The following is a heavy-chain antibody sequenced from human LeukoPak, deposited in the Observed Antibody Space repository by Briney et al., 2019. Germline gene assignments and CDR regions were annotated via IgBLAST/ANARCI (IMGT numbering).Heavy chain of an antibody. CDR3: ARGRGVPARKYYYDSSGSPLLY. CDR1: GGSISSGDYY. V-gene: IGHV4-30-4*01. Sequence: SETLSLTCTVSGGSISSGDYYWSWIRQPPGRGLEWIGYVYYSGSTYYNPSLKSRVTISVDTSKNQFSLKLSSVTAADTAVYYCARGRGVPARKYYYDSSGSPLLYWGQGTLVTVSS. D-gene: IGHD3-22*01. CDR2: VYYSGST. J-gene: IGHJ4*02.